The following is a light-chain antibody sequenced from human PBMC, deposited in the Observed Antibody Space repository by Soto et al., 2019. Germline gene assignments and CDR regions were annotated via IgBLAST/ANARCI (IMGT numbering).Light chain of an antibody. J-gene: IGLJ3*02. V-gene: IGLV1-44*01. CDR1: SSNIGGNS. CDR3: AAWDDSLTWV. CDR2: SNN. Sequence: QSVMTQPPSVSAAPGQKVTISCSGSSSNIGGNSVSWYQQLPGTAPKLLIFSNNQRPSGVPDRFSGSKSGTSASLAISGLQPEDEADYYCAAWDDSLTWVFGGGTQLTVL.